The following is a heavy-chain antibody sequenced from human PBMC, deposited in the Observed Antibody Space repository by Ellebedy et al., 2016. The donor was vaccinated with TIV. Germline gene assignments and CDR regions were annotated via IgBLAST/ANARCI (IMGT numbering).Heavy chain of an antibody. V-gene: IGHV3-30*01. D-gene: IGHD3-10*01. CDR2: ISYDGTSQ. J-gene: IGHJ4*02. CDR3: ARPRSSGSGSFGSFDY. Sequence: PGGSLRLSCAASGFSFSTYTMHWVRQTPGEGPEWVEVISYDGTSQYYADSVKGRLTISRAKSDNTLFLHMNSLRVDDSAVYYCARPRSSGSGSFGSFDYWGQGALVTVSS. CDR1: GFSFSTYT.